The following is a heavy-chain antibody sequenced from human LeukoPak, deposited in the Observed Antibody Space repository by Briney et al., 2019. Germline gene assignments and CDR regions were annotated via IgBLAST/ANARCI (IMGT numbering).Heavy chain of an antibody. Sequence: SETLSLTCTVSGGSISSYYWSWIRQPPGKGLEWIGYIYYSGRTNYNPSLKSRVTISVDTSKNQFSLELSSVTAADTAVYYCARVGYDSGSFRDDAFDIWGQGTMVTVSS. V-gene: IGHV4-59*01. CDR2: IYYSGRT. CDR1: GGSISSYY. CDR3: ARVGYDSGSFRDDAFDI. D-gene: IGHD3-10*01. J-gene: IGHJ3*02.